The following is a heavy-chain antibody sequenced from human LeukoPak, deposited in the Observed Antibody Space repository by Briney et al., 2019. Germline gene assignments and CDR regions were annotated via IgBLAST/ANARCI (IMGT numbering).Heavy chain of an antibody. Sequence: PGGSLRLSCAASGFTFDDYAMHWVRQAPGKGLEWVSGISWNSGSIGYADSVKGRFTISRDNAKNSLYLQMNSLRAEDTALYYCAKDNSGWYSFADNWGQGTLVTVSS. D-gene: IGHD6-19*01. CDR3: AKDNSGWYSFADN. V-gene: IGHV3-9*01. J-gene: IGHJ4*02. CDR1: GFTFDDYA. CDR2: ISWNSGSI.